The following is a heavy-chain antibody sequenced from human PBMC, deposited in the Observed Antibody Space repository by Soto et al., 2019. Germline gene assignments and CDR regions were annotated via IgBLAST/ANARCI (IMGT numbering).Heavy chain of an antibody. CDR1: GYTFTSYG. D-gene: IGHD1-26*01. J-gene: IGHJ4*02. CDR2: ISAYNSNT. CDR3: ARVWSGSYRTFDS. Sequence: GASGKVSCKASGYTFTSYGISWVRQAPGQGREWMGWISAYNSNTNYAQKPQSRVTMTTDTSTSTAYMELRSLRSDDTAVYYCARVWSGSYRTFDSWGQGTLVTVSS. V-gene: IGHV1-18*04.